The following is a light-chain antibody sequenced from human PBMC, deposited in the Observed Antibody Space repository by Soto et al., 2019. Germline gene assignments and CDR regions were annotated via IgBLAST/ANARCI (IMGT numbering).Light chain of an antibody. V-gene: IGKV1-5*03. Sequence: DIQMTQSPSSLSASVGDRVTISCRSSQSISSWLACYQQKPGKAPKLLIYKASSLESGVPSRFSGSGSGTEFSLTISRLEPEDVAVYYCQQSGSSPVRTVGQGTQVEIK. J-gene: IGKJ1*01. CDR2: KAS. CDR3: QQSGSSPVRT. CDR1: QSISSW.